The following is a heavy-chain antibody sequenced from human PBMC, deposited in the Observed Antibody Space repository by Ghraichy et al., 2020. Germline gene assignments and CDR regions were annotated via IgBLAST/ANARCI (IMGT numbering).Heavy chain of an antibody. J-gene: IGHJ6*02. Sequence: SETLSLTCAVYGGSFSGYYWSWIRQPPGKGLEWIGEINHSGSTNYNPSLKSRVTISVDTSKNQFSLKLSSVTAADTAVYYCARHPIGSGYSGLYYYGMDVWGQGTTVTVSS. CDR3: ARHPIGSGYSGLYYYGMDV. D-gene: IGHD5-12*01. CDR1: GGSFSGYY. CDR2: INHSGST. V-gene: IGHV4-34*01.